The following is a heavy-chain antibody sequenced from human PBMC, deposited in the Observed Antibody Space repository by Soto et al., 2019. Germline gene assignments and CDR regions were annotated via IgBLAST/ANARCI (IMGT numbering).Heavy chain of an antibody. CDR2: INHSGRV. V-gene: IGHV4-34*01. CDR3: STRAYDTNGYYRFDP. CDR1: GGSFSGHS. D-gene: IGHD3-22*01. J-gene: IGHJ5*01. Sequence: SETLSLTCAVYGGSFSGHSWTWIRQSPGKGLEWIGGINHSGRVNYSPSLKSRVTISLDTSKNQFSLTLSAVTAADTAMYYCSTRAYDTNGYYRFDPWGQGTLVTVSS.